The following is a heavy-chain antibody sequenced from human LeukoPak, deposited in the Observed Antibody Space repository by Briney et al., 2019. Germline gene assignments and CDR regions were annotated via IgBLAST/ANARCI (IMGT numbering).Heavy chain of an antibody. D-gene: IGHD2-15*01. V-gene: IGHV1-46*01. J-gene: IGHJ4*02. CDR2: FNPSGGGT. CDR3: ARGAWVVISATPLDY. Sequence: ASVNVSCKASGYSFTSYYIHWVRQAPGQGLEWMGLFNPSGGGTSYAQKFQGRVAMTGDTSTTTVYMELSSLRSDDTAVYYCARGAWVVISATPLDYWGQGTLVTVSS. CDR1: GYSFTSYY.